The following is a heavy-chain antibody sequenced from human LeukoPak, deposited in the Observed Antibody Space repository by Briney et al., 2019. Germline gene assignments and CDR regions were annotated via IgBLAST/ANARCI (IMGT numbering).Heavy chain of an antibody. J-gene: IGHJ6*02. Sequence: PSETLSLTCAVYGGSFSGYYWSWIRQPPGKGLEWIGGINHSGSTNYNPSLKSRVTISVDTSKNQFSLKLSSVTAADTAVYYCARGRYSGSYYVGHYYYYGMDVWGRGTTVTVSS. CDR1: GGSFSGYY. V-gene: IGHV4-34*01. CDR2: INHSGST. D-gene: IGHD1-26*01. CDR3: ARGRYSGSYYVGHYYYYGMDV.